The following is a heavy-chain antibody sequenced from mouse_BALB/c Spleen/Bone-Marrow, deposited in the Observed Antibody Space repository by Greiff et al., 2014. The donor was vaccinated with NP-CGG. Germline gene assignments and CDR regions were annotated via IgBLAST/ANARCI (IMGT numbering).Heavy chain of an antibody. CDR2: IYPGDGDT. D-gene: IGHD2-4*01. CDR3: ARERGNDYDGFAC. CDR1: GYTFTSYW. J-gene: IGHJ3*01. Sequence: LQQSGAELARPGASVKLSCKASGYTFTSYWMQWVKQRPGQGLEWIGAIYPGDGDTRYTQKFKGKATLTADKSSSTAYMQLSSLASEDSAVYYCARERGNDYDGFACWGQGTLVTVSA. V-gene: IGHV1-87*01.